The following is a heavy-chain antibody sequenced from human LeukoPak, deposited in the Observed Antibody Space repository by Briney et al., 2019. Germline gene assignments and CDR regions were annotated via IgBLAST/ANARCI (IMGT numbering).Heavy chain of an antibody. CDR1: GFTLSSYE. J-gene: IGHJ4*02. CDR3: AKDQGYDFWSGYYGAAGDY. D-gene: IGHD3-3*01. CDR2: IDYSGGSS. V-gene: IGHV3-23*01. Sequence: KSGESLRLSCTVSGFTLSSYEMSWLRQAPGKGLEWVSSIDYSGGSSYYADSVKGRFTISRDNSKNTLYLQMNSLRAEDTAVYYCAKDQGYDFWSGYYGAAGDYWGQGTLVTVSS.